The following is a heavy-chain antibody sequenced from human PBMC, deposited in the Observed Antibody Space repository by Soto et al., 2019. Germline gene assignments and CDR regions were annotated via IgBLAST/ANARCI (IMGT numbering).Heavy chain of an antibody. J-gene: IGHJ5*02. CDR3: ARVPPDSSDLHNWFDA. V-gene: IGHV1-18*01. Sequence: ASVKVSCKASGYTFTSYGISWVRQAPGQGLEWMGWISAYNGNTNYAQKLQGRVTMTTDTSTSTAYMELWSLRSDDTAVYYCARVPPDSSDLHNWFDAWGQGTMVTVSS. D-gene: IGHD6-19*01. CDR2: ISAYNGNT. CDR1: GYTFTSYG.